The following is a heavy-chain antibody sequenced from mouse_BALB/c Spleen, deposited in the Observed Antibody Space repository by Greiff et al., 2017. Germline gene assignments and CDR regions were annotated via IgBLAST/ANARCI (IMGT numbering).Heavy chain of an antibody. Sequence: EVKLVESGGGLVQPKGSLKLSCAASGFTFNTYAMHWVCQAPGKGLEWVARIRSKSNNYATYYADSVKDRFTISRDDSQSMLYLQMNNLKTEDTAMYYCVREGGYGNYGYFDVWGAGTTVTVSS. V-gene: IGHV10-3*03. D-gene: IGHD2-10*02. CDR3: VREGGYGNYGYFDV. J-gene: IGHJ1*01. CDR1: GFTFNTYA. CDR2: IRSKSNNYAT.